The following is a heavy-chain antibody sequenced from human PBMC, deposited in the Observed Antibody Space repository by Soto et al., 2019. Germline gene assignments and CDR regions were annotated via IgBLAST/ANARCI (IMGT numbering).Heavy chain of an antibody. J-gene: IGHJ6*02. CDR1: GYTFTGYY. Sequence: ASVKVSCKASGYTFTGYYVHWVRQAPGQGLERMGWINPNSGDTYLAQRFQGRVTMNRDTSIGTAYMELRGLTSDDPAGYYCAKGGAIVAAGTRVYLYNAMDVWGQGTTVTVSS. D-gene: IGHD1-26*01. V-gene: IGHV1-2*02. CDR3: AKGGAIVAAGTRVYLYNAMDV. CDR2: INPNSGDT.